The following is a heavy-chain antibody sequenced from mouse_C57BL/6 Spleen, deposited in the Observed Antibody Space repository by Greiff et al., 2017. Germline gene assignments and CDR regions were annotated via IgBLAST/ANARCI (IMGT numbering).Heavy chain of an antibody. V-gene: IGHV5-16*01. D-gene: IGHD1-1*01. CDR1: GFTFSDYY. Sequence: EVQLQESEGGLVQPGSSMKLSCTASGFTFSDYYMAWVRQVPEKGLEWVANINYDGSSNYYLDSLKSRFIISRDNAKNILYLQMSSLKSEDTATYYCARENYYGSSYFDYWGQGTTLTVSS. J-gene: IGHJ2*01. CDR3: ARENYYGSSYFDY. CDR2: INYDGSSN.